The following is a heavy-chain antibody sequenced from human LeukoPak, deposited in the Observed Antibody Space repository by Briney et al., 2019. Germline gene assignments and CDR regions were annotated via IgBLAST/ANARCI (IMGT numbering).Heavy chain of an antibody. J-gene: IGHJ3*02. V-gene: IGHV3-23*01. CDR1: GFTFSSYA. CDR2: ISGSGGST. D-gene: IGHD1-26*01. CDR3: AKDASGSYATRYAFDI. Sequence: PGGSLRLSCAASGFTFSSYAMSWVRQAPGKGLEWVSAISGSGGSTYYADSVKGRFTISRDNSKNTLYLQMNSLRAEDTAVYYCAKDASGSYATRYAFDIWGQGTMVTVSS.